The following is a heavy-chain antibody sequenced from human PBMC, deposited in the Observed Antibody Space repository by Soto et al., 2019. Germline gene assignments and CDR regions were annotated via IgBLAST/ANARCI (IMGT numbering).Heavy chain of an antibody. CDR2: TYYRSKWYT. J-gene: IGHJ4*02. Sequence: LSLTCAISGDKVSSTSAGWGWIRQSPSRGLEWLGRTYYRSKWYTDYEVSVKSRITINADTSKNQFSLQLNSVTPEDTAVYYCTRDQDTVYDYWGQGTLVTVSS. V-gene: IGHV6-1*01. CDR3: TRDQDTVYDY. D-gene: IGHD5-18*01. CDR1: GDKVSSTSAG.